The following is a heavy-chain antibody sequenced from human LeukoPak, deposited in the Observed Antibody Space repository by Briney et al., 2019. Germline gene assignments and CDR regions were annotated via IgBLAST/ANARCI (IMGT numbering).Heavy chain of an antibody. CDR3: AKDRHAPGRYCSSTSCFPFDS. V-gene: IGHV3-23*01. CDR1: GFTFSSYA. J-gene: IGHJ5*01. Sequence: GGSLRLSCVVSGFTFSSYAMSWVRQALGKGLEWVSGISGSGGSTYYADSVKGRFTISRDNTKNTLYLQMNSLRAEDTAVYYCAKDRHAPGRYCSSTSCFPFDSWGQGTLATVSS. CDR2: ISGSGGST. D-gene: IGHD2-2*01.